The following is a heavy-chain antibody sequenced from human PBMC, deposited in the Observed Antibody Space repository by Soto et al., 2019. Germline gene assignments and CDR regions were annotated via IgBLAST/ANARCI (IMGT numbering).Heavy chain of an antibody. Sequence: SETLSLTCPVSGGSVISGSYYWSWIRKPPGKGLEWIGYIYYSGSTNYNPSLKSRVTISVDTSKNQFSLKLSSVTAADTAVYYCARDLVYSYYYYGMDVWGQGTTVTVSS. CDR2: IYYSGST. J-gene: IGHJ6*02. CDR3: ARDLVYSYYYYGMDV. CDR1: GGSVISGSYY. V-gene: IGHV4-61*01. D-gene: IGHD2-21*01.